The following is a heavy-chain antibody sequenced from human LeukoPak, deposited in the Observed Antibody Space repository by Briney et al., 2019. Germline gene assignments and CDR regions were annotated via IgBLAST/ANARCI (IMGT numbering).Heavy chain of an antibody. CDR1: GFTFSTYA. Sequence: GGSLRLSCAASGFTFSTYAMHWVRQAPGKGLEYVSVISSNGGSTYYADSVKGRFTIFRDNSKNTLYLQMGSLRAEDMAVYYCARARGCSSTSCYNAFDIWGQGTMVTVSS. D-gene: IGHD2-2*02. CDR2: ISSNGGST. J-gene: IGHJ3*02. CDR3: ARARGCSSTSCYNAFDI. V-gene: IGHV3-64*02.